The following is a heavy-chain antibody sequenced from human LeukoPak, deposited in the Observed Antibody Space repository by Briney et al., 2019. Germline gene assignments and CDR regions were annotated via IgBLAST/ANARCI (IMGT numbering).Heavy chain of an antibody. CDR3: AQQLVPCDPTNCRGGFDP. V-gene: IGHV1-69*04. CDR1: GGTFSSYA. D-gene: IGHD6-13*01. CDR2: IIPIFGMA. Sequence: SVKVSCKASGGTFSSYAISWVRQAPGQGLEWMGRIIPIFGMANYAQKFQGRVTITADKSTSTAYMELSSLRSEDTAVYYCAQQLVPCDPTNCRGGFDPWGQGTLVTVSS. J-gene: IGHJ5*02.